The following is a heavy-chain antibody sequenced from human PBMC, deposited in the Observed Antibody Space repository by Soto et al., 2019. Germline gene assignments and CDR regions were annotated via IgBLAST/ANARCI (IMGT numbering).Heavy chain of an antibody. CDR3: RSSSRYSTDV. D-gene: IGHD6-13*01. J-gene: IGHJ6*02. V-gene: IGHV4-59*08. CDR1: GGPLTTYF. CDR2: VSYFGTT. Sequence: SETLSLTCNVSGGPLTTYFWSWIRQPPGKGLEWIGYVSYFGTTNYNPSLKSQLTISVDTSKNHFSLNVISVTAADTAVYYCRSSSRYSTDVWGQGTTVTVSS.